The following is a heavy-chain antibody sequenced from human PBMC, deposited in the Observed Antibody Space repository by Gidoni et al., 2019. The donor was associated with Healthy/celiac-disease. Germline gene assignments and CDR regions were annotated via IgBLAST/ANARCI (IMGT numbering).Heavy chain of an antibody. CDR3: AKGPDVWGSYLYFDY. V-gene: IGHV3-23*01. CDR2: ISGSGGST. CDR1: GFTFSSYA. D-gene: IGHD3-16*01. J-gene: IGHJ4*02. Sequence: EVPLLASGGGLVQPGGSLRLSCAASGFTFSSYAMSWVRQAPGKGLEWVSAISGSGGSTYYADSVKGRFTISRDNSKNTLYLQMNSLRAEDTAVYYCAKGPDVWGSYLYFDYWGQGTLVTVSS.